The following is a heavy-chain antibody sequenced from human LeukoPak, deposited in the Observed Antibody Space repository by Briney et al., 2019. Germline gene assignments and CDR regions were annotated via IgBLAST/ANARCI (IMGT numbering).Heavy chain of an antibody. Sequence: ASVKVSCKASVYAFTSYYMHWVRQAPGQGLEWMGIINPSGGSTSYAQKFQGRVTMTRDTSTSTVYMELSSLRSEDTAVYYCARTAAMGVSFDYWGQGTLVTVSS. J-gene: IGHJ4*02. CDR2: INPSGGST. V-gene: IGHV1-46*01. CDR1: VYAFTSYY. CDR3: ARTAAMGVSFDY. D-gene: IGHD5-18*01.